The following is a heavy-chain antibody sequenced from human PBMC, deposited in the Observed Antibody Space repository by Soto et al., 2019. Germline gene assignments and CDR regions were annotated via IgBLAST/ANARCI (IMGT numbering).Heavy chain of an antibody. V-gene: IGHV3-21*06. Sequence: PGRSLRLSCSASGFTFTRYSMNWVRQAPGKGLEWVSSISSTTNYIYYGDSMKGRFTISRDNAKNSLYLEMNSLRAEDTAVYYCASESEDLTSKFDYWGQGTLVTVSS. CDR2: ISSTTNYI. J-gene: IGHJ4*02. CDR1: GFTFTRYS. CDR3: ASESEDLTSKFDY.